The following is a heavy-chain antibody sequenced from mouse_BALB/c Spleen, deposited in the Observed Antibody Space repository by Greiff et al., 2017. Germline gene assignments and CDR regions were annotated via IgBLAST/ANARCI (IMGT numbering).Heavy chain of an antibody. D-gene: IGHD2-4*01. Sequence: VQLKESGPELVKPGASVKVSCKASGYAFTSYNMYWVKQSHGKSLEWIGYIDPYNGGTSYNQKFKGKATLTVDKSSSTAYMHLNSLTSEDSAVYYCARNDYDAYYYAMDYWGQGTSVTVSS. CDR2: IDPYNGGT. CDR3: ARNDYDAYYYAMDY. V-gene: IGHV1S135*01. CDR1: GYAFTSYN. J-gene: IGHJ4*01.